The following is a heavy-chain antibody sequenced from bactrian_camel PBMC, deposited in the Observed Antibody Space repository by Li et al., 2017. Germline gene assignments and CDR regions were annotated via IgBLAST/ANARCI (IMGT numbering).Heavy chain of an antibody. V-gene: IGHV3S53*01. CDR3: GSDEEMLDCDNPRHFMLQAGDY. CDR2: ITSDGRS. CDR1: GVSMSSNS. J-gene: IGHJ4*01. D-gene: IGHD1*01. Sequence: HVQLVESGGGTVQPGGSLRLSCAANGVSMSSNSHCITWFRQAPGKKRVGVAAITSDGRSSYADYVKDRFTIFRDNAKHTLSLQMISLKPEDSAMYYCGSDEEMLDCDNPRHFMLQAGDYWGQGTQVTVS.